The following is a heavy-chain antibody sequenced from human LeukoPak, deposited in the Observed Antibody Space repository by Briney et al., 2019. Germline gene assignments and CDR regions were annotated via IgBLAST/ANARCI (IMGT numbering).Heavy chain of an antibody. CDR3: ARVPWDYFDY. V-gene: IGHV3-74*01. D-gene: IGHD1-26*01. CDR1: GFTFSDYA. CDR2: INTDGSST. J-gene: IGHJ4*02. Sequence: GGSLRLSCAASGFTFSDYAMTWVRQAPGKGLAWVSRINTDGSSTSYADSVRGRFTISRDNAKNTLYLQMNSLRAEDTAVYYCARVPWDYFDYWGQGTLVTVSS.